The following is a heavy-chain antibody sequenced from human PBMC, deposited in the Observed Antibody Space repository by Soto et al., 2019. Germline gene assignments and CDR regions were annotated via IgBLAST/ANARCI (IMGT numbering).Heavy chain of an antibody. CDR1: GFTFSRYW. J-gene: IGHJ2*01. V-gene: IGHV3-74*01. CDR2: INSDGSST. D-gene: IGHD1-26*01. CDR3: ARGGSLNWYFDL. Sequence: EVQLVESGGGLVQPGGSLRLSCAASGFTFSRYWMHWVRQAPGKGLVWVSRINSDGSSTSYADSVKGRFTISRDNAKNTLYLQMNSLRAEDTAVYYCARGGSLNWYFDLWCRGTLVTVSS.